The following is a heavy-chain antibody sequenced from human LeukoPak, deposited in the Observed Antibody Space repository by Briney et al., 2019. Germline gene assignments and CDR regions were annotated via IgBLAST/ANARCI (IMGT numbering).Heavy chain of an antibody. CDR2: ISYDGSNK. J-gene: IGHJ5*02. CDR1: GFTFSSYA. CDR3: ARSPFP. Sequence: GRSLRLSCAASGFTFSSYAMHWVRQAPGKGLEWVAVISYDGSNKYYADSVKGRFTISRDNSRNTLYLQMNSLRAEDTAVYYCARSPFPWGQGTLVTVSS. V-gene: IGHV3-30*01.